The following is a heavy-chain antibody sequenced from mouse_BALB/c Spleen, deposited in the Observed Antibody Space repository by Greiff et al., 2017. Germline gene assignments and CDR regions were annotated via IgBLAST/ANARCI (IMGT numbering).Heavy chain of an antibody. CDR2: ISSGGST. CDR3: ARGRDYMYDLTWFAY. V-gene: IGHV5-6-5*01. Sequence: EVKLQESGGGLVQPGGSRKLSCAASGFTFSSFGMHWVRQAPEKGLEWVAYISSGGSTYYPDSLKGRFTISRDNARNILYLQMSSLRSEDTAMYYCARGRDYMYDLTWFAYWGQGTTLTGSS. J-gene: IGHJ2*01. D-gene: IGHD2-14*01. CDR1: GFTFSSFG.